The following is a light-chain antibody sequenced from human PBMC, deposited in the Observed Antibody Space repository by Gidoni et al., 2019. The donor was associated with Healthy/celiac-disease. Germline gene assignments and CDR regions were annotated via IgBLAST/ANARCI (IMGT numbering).Light chain of an antibody. V-gene: IGLV1-40*01. CDR2: GNS. CDR1: SSNIGAGYD. Sequence: APGQRVTISCTGSSSNIGAGYDVHWYQQLPGTAPKLLIYGNSNRPSGVPDRFSGSKSGTSASLAITGLQAEDEADYYCQSYDSSLSLMVFGGGTKLTVL. CDR3: QSYDSSLSLMV. J-gene: IGLJ3*02.